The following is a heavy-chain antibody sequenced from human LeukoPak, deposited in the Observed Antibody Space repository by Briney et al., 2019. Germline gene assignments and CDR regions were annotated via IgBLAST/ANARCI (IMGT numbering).Heavy chain of an antibody. Sequence: SETLSLTCTVSGGSISSGGYYWSWIRQHPGKGLEWIGYIYYSGTTYYNPSLKSRVTISVDTSKNQFSLKLSSVTAADTAVYYCARGRATPIAAAGPGAFDIWGQGTMVTVSS. V-gene: IGHV4-31*03. CDR1: GGSISSGGYY. CDR3: ARGRATPIAAAGPGAFDI. CDR2: IYYSGTT. J-gene: IGHJ3*02. D-gene: IGHD6-13*01.